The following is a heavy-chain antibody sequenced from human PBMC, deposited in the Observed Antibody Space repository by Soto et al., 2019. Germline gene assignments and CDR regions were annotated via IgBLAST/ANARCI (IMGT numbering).Heavy chain of an antibody. CDR1: GFTFSSYA. V-gene: IGHV3-23*01. D-gene: IGHD3-22*01. CDR3: AKERVHYYDSSGPMDV. Sequence: PGGSLRLSCAASGFTFSSYAMSWVRQAPGKGLEWVSAISGSGGSTYYADSVKGRFTISRDNSKNTLYLQLNSLRAEDTAVYYCAKERVHYYDSSGPMDVWGQGTTVTVSS. CDR2: ISGSGGST. J-gene: IGHJ6*02.